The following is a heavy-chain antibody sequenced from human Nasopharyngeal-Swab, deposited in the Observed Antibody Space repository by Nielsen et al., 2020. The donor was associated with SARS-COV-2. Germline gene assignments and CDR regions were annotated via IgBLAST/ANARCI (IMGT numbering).Heavy chain of an antibody. D-gene: IGHD4-17*01. V-gene: IGHV1-24*01. CDR3: ATARVTTPVSWFDP. CDR1: GYTLTELS. CDR2: FDPDDGET. J-gene: IGHJ5*02. Sequence: ASVQVSCKVSGYTLTELSMHWVRQAPGKGLEWMGGFDPDDGETIYAQKFQGRVTMTEDTSTDTAYMELSSLRSEDTAVYYCATARVTTPVSWFDPWGQGTLVTVSS.